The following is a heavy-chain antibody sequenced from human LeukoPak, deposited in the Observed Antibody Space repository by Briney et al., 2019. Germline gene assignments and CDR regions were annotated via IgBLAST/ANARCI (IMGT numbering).Heavy chain of an antibody. CDR2: ISYDGGNK. CDR3: AKGVVRGVIRNWFDP. J-gene: IGHJ5*02. CDR1: GFTLSSYG. V-gene: IGHV3-30*18. D-gene: IGHD3-10*01. Sequence: GRSLTLSCAASGFTLSSYGMHWVRQAPGKGLEGVAVISYDGGNKYYADSVKGRFTISRDNSKNTLYLQMNSLRAEDTAVYYCAKGVVRGVIRNWFDPWGQGTLVTVSS.